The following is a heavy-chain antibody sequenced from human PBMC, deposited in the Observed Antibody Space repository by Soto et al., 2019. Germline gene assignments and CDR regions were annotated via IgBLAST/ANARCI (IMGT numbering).Heavy chain of an antibody. CDR2: INPNSGGT. D-gene: IGHD1-26*01. CDR3: ARDIGESYLWDYYYGMDV. CDR1: GYTFTGYY. Sequence: QVQLVQSGAEVKKPGASVKVSCKASGYTFTGYYMHWVRQAPGQGLEWMGWINPNSGGTNYAQKFQGWVTMTRDTSISTAYMELSRLRSDDTAVYYCARDIGESYLWDYYYGMDVWGQGTTVTVSS. V-gene: IGHV1-2*04. J-gene: IGHJ6*02.